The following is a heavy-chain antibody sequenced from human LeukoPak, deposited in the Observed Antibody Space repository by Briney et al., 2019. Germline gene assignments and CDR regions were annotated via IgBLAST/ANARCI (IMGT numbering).Heavy chain of an antibody. CDR1: GFPFDDYD. Sequence: PGGSLRLSYAASGFPFDDYDMNWVRQAPGKGLEWISGINWNGGSTRSADSVKGRFTISRDNAKNSLYLQMDSLRAEDTALYYCARSPSYRYGYNYHYIDVWGKGTTVTVSS. D-gene: IGHD3-16*02. CDR3: ARSPSYRYGYNYHYIDV. J-gene: IGHJ6*03. V-gene: IGHV3-20*03. CDR2: INWNGGST.